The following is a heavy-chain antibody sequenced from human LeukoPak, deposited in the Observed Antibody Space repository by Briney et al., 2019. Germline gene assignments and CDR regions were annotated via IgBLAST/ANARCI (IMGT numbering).Heavy chain of an antibody. Sequence: ASVTVSCKASGYTFGTSGITWVRQAPGQGLEGMGWISVDNGYTKYSQKFQGRVTMTADTSTRTVYMELRSLRSDDTAVFYCARGTMTDNPHYFDYWGQGTLVIVSS. CDR2: ISVDNGYT. J-gene: IGHJ4*02. V-gene: IGHV1-18*01. D-gene: IGHD1-1*01. CDR3: ARGTMTDNPHYFDY. CDR1: GYTFGTSG.